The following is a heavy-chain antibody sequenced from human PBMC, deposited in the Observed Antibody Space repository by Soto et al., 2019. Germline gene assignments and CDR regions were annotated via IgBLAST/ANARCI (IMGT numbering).Heavy chain of an antibody. CDR3: ARYCNNSDCRHLYYFDY. Sequence: SETLSLTCAVSGGSISSSNCWSCVRQPPGKGLEWIGNVYFTGTTIYNPSLKSRVTMSVDTYKDQFFLKLTSVTAADTAVYYRARYCNNSDCRHLYYFDYWGLGTLVTVSS. D-gene: IGHD2-8*01. V-gene: IGHV4-4*02. CDR2: VYFTGTT. CDR1: GGSISSSNC. J-gene: IGHJ4*02.